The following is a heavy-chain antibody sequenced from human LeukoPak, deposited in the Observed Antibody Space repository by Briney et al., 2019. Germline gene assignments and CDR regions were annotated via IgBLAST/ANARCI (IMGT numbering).Heavy chain of an antibody. CDR1: GYTFTSYG. V-gene: IGHV1-18*01. J-gene: IGHJ4*02. CDR3: ARDLKRTVGATTTSDY. CDR2: ISAHNVDT. D-gene: IGHD1-26*01. Sequence: ASVKVSCKASGYTFTSYGISWVRQAPGQGLEWMGWISAHNVDTNYAQKFQGRVSMTTDTSTSTGYMELRSLTSDDTAVYYCARDLKRTVGATTTSDYWGQGTLVTVSS.